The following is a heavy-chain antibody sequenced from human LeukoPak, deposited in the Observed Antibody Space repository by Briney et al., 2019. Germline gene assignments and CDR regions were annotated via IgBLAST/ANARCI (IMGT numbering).Heavy chain of an antibody. J-gene: IGHJ4*02. CDR3: ARDWGYQLIAY. CDR2: INGGSGNT. V-gene: IGHV1-3*01. Sequence: ASVKVSCKASGYTFTGYALHWVRQAPGQRLEWMGWINGGSGNTKYSQNFQGRVTITRDTSASTAYLELSSLRSEDTAVYYCARDWGYQLIAYWGQGTPVTVSS. D-gene: IGHD2-2*01. CDR1: GYTFTGYA.